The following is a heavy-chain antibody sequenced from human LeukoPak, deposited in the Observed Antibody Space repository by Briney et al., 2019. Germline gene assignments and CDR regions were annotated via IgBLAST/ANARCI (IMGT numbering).Heavy chain of an antibody. CDR1: GFTFSSNG. J-gene: IGHJ4*02. V-gene: IGHV3-7*01. Sequence: GGSLRLSCAASGFTFSSNGMNWVRQAPGKGLEWVANINRDGSEKYYVDSVKGRFTISRDNPKNSLYLQMSSLRAEDTAVYYCARDFSLTRLERPFDSWGQGTLVTVSS. CDR3: ARDFSLTRLERPFDS. D-gene: IGHD1-1*01. CDR2: INRDGSEK.